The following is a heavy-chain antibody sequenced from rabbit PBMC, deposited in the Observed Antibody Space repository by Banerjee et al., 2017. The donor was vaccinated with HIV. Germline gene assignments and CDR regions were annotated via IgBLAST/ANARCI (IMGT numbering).Heavy chain of an antibody. J-gene: IGHJ6*01. V-gene: IGHV1S40*01. D-gene: IGHD1-1*01. CDR3: ARDNNGAGYWDL. Sequence: QSLEESGGDLVKPGASLTLTCTASGFSFSSSYYMCWVRQAPGKGLEWIACIYAGSSGSTYYASWAKGRFTISKTSSTTVTLQMTSLTAADTATYFCARDNNGAGYWDLWGPGTLVTVS. CDR1: GFSFSSSYY. CDR2: IYAGSSGST.